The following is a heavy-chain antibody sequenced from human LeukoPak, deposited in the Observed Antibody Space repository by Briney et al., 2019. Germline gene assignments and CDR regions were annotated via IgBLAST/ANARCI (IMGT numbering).Heavy chain of an antibody. Sequence: ASVKVSCKASGGTFRSFAISWVRQAPGQGLEWMGWISTYSGNTNYAQKLQGRVTMTTDTSTSTAYMELRSLRSDDTAVYYCARAPITVAGSALWYWGQGTLVTVSS. CDR2: ISTYSGNT. J-gene: IGHJ4*02. CDR3: ARAPITVAGSALWY. V-gene: IGHV1-18*01. D-gene: IGHD6-19*01. CDR1: GGTFRSFA.